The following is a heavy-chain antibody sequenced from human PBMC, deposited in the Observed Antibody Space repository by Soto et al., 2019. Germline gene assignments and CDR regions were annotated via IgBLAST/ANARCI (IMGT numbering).Heavy chain of an antibody. Sequence: QVQLVESGGGVVQPGRSLTLSCAASGFTFSRFSMHWVRQAPGKGLAWVAVISYDGSNTHYAESVKGRFNISRDDSKNTVFLQINNQRGDGSAVYYCARDHGMFLSYYYYGMDVWGQGTTVSVSS. CDR3: ARDHGMFLSYYYYGMDV. V-gene: IGHV3-30-3*01. J-gene: IGHJ6*02. D-gene: IGHD3-10*02. CDR1: GFTFSRFS. CDR2: ISYDGSNT.